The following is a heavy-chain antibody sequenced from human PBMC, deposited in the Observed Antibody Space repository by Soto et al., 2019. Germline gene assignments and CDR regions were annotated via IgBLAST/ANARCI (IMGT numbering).Heavy chain of an antibody. Sequence: QITLKESGPPVVKPTQTLTLTCTFSGFSLRFSGMGVGWIRQPPGKALGWLALIYWDDDKRNSPSLKSRLNITKDTFKNQVVLTMTNIDPVDTATYFCAHSARWLQLRYAFDIWGEGTMVTVSS. CDR2: IYWDDDK. V-gene: IGHV2-5*02. D-gene: IGHD1-1*01. CDR1: GFSLRFSGMG. CDR3: AHSARWLQLRYAFDI. J-gene: IGHJ3*02.